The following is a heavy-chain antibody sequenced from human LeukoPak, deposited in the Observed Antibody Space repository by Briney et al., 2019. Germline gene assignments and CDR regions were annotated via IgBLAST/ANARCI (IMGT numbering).Heavy chain of an antibody. V-gene: IGHV1-2*06. CDR2: INPNSGST. J-gene: IGHJ4*02. D-gene: IGHD6-6*01. CDR3: ARDVRSSSSGLSDY. Sequence: GASVKVSCKASGYTFTGYYMHWVRQAPGQGLEWMGRINPNSGSTNYAQKFQGRVTMTRDTSICTAYMELSRLRSDDTAVYYCARDVRSSSSGLSDYWGQGTLVTVSS. CDR1: GYTFTGYY.